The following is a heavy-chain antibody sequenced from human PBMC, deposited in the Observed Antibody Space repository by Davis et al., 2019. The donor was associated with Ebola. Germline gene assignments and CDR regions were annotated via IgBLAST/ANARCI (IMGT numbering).Heavy chain of an antibody. CDR1: GFVFRTYV. CDR2: LGTSADT. Sequence: GGSLRLSCAASGFVFRTYVMSWVRQAPGKGLEWVSTLGTSADTYYADSVKARFTISRDNSNNTLYLQMTGLRVEDTAIYYCAKDTSNIWFDIWGQGTNVTVSS. V-gene: IGHV3-23*01. J-gene: IGHJ3*02. CDR3: AKDTSNIWFDI. D-gene: IGHD2/OR15-2a*01.